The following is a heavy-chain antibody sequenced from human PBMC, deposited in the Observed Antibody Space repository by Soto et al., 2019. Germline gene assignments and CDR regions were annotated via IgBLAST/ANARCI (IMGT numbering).Heavy chain of an antibody. CDR2: ISYDGSNK. CDR3: AKPSGGSYYIHYFDY. V-gene: IGHV3-30*18. J-gene: IGHJ4*02. D-gene: IGHD1-26*01. Sequence: VQLVESGGGVVQPGRSLRLSCAASGFTFSSYGMHWVRQAPGKGLEWVAVISYDGSNKYYADSVKGRFTISRDNSKNTLYLQMNSLRAEDTAVYYCAKPSGGSYYIHYFDYWGQGTLVTVSS. CDR1: GFTFSSYG.